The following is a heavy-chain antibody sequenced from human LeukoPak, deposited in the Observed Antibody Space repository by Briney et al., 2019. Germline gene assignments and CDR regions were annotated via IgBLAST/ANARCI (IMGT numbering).Heavy chain of an antibody. CDR3: ARDRGWYHADS. Sequence: GGSLRLSCAASGFTFSSSWMGWARQAPGKGLEWVANIKEEGSWKHYAVSVQGRFTISRDNAKNSLYLQMNSLRAEDTAVYYCARDRGWYHADSWGQGTLVTVSS. D-gene: IGHD6-19*01. V-gene: IGHV3-7*01. J-gene: IGHJ4*02. CDR2: IKEEGSWK. CDR1: GFTFSSSW.